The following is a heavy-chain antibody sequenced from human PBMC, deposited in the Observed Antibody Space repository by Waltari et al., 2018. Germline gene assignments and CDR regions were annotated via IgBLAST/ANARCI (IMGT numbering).Heavy chain of an antibody. V-gene: IGHV1-69-2*01. CDR3: ASHHPSIAVAGTSLDY. Sequence: EVQLVQSGAEVKKPGATVKISCKASGYTFTDYYMHWVQQAPGKGLEWMGRVDPEDGETIYAEEFQGRVTITADTSTDTAYMELSSLRSEDTAVYYCASHHPSIAVAGTSLDYWGQGTLVTVSS. D-gene: IGHD6-19*01. CDR2: VDPEDGET. CDR1: GYTFTDYY. J-gene: IGHJ4*02.